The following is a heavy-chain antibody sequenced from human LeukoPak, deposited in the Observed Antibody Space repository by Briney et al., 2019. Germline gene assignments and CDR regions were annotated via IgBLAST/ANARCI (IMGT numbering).Heavy chain of an antibody. Sequence: SETLSLTCTVSGDSISSSGYYWGWIRQPPGKGLEWIGSMYYTGSTYYNPSLKSRVTISVDTSKNEFSLKLSSVTAADTAVYYCARLVDVVGATSWGQGTLVTV. CDR2: MYYTGST. CDR1: GDSISSSGYY. CDR3: ARLVDVVGATS. D-gene: IGHD1-26*01. J-gene: IGHJ4*02. V-gene: IGHV4-39*01.